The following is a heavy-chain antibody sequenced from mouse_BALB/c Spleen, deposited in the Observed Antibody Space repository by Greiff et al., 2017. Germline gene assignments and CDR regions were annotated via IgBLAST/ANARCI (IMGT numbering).Heavy chain of an antibody. CDR3: ARAPYYRYGYFDV. CDR1: GFTFTDYY. V-gene: IGHV7-3*02. CDR2: IRNKANGYTT. Sequence: DVKLVESGGGLVQPGGSLRLSCATSGFTFTDYYMSWVRQPPGKALEWLGFIRNKANGYTTEYSASVKGRFTISRDNSQSILYLQMNTLRAEDSATYYCARAPYYRYGYFDVWGAGTTVTVSS. J-gene: IGHJ1*01. D-gene: IGHD2-14*01.